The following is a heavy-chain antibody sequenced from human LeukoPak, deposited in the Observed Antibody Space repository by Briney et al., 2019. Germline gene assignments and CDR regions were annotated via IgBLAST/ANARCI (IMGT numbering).Heavy chain of an antibody. Sequence: SQTLSLTCTVSGGSISSGDYYWSWIRQPPGKGLEWIGYIYYSGSTNYNPSLKSRVSISVYMSKNQFSLKLSSVPAADTAVYYCARSIVVVPAAMDWFDPWGQGTLVTVSS. D-gene: IGHD2-2*01. CDR1: GGSISSGDYY. J-gene: IGHJ5*02. CDR3: ARSIVVVPAAMDWFDP. V-gene: IGHV4-30-4*01. CDR2: IYYSGST.